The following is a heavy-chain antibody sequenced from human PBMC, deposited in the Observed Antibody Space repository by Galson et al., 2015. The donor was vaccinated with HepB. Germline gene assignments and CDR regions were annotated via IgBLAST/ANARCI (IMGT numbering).Heavy chain of an antibody. CDR2: ISYAGSIT. CDR1: GFNFNKYA. V-gene: IGHV3-30*04. J-gene: IGHJ4*02. D-gene: IGHD3-16*01. CDR3: ARQVSDILWGRFRSLDY. Sequence: SLRLSCAGAGFNFNKYAMHWVRQAPDKGLEWLSLISYAGSITYYADPVKGRFTISRDSSRNTLYLQMNSLQTEDTAIYFCARQVSDILWGRFRSLDYWGRGTLVTVSS.